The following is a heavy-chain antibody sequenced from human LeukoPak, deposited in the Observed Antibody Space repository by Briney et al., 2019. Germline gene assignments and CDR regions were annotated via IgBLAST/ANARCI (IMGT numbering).Heavy chain of an antibody. D-gene: IGHD2-8*01. CDR1: GGSISSSSYY. CDR2: IYYSGST. CDR3: ARDSGKSGGYCTNGVCRAFDY. V-gene: IGHV4-39*07. Sequence: SETLSLTCTVSGGSISSSSYYWGWIRQPPGKGLEWIGSIYYSGSTYYNPSLKSRVTISVDTSKNQFSLKLSSVTAADTAVYYCARDSGKSGGYCTNGVCRAFDYWGQGTLVTVSS. J-gene: IGHJ4*02.